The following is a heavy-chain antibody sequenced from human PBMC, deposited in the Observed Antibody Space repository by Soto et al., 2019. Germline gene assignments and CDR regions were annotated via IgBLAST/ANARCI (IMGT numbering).Heavy chain of an antibody. CDR1: VLTCSHTD. J-gene: IGHJ6*02. D-gene: IGHD3-16*01. Sequence: GALRLSCVASVLTCSHTDMAWVRQAPEMGLEWVSILYTEGTTYYADSVKGRFTISRDSSKNTLFLQMDSLRAEDTAVYYCVRPRPSGENYGMDVWGQGTTVTVSS. CDR2: LYTEGTT. CDR3: VRPRPSGENYGMDV. V-gene: IGHV3-53*01.